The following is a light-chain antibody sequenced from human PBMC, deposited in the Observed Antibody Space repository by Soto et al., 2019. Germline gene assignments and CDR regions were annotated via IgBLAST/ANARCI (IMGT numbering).Light chain of an antibody. CDR2: YDN. V-gene: IGLV1-44*01. CDR3: AAWDDSLNGRV. Sequence: QSVLTQLPSASGTPGQRVTISCSVSNSNIGSNTVNWYQQLPGTAPKLLIYYDNLRPSGVPDRISGSKSGTSASLAISGLQSDDEADYYCAAWDDSLNGRVFGTGTKVTVL. J-gene: IGLJ1*01. CDR1: NSNIGSNT.